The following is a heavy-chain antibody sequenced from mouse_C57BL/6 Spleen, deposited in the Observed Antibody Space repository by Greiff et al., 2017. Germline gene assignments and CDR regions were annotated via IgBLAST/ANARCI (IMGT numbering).Heavy chain of an antibody. CDR2: IDPSDSYT. D-gene: IGHD1-1*02. V-gene: IGHV1-50*01. J-gene: IGHJ2*01. CDR3: ARDYDYLDD. Sequence: VQLKESGAELVKPGASVKLSCKASGYTFTSYWMQWVKQRPGQGLEWIGEIDPSDSYTNYNQKFKGQATLTVDTSSSTAYMQLSSLTSEDSAVYYCARDYDYLDDWGQGTTLTVSS. CDR1: GYTFTSYW.